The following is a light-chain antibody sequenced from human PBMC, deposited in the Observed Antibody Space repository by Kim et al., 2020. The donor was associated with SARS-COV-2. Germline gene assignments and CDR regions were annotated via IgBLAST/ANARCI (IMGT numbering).Light chain of an antibody. CDR3: TAWDSSLSAYV. J-gene: IGLJ1*01. V-gene: IGLV10-54*04. Sequence: RQTPTLTCTGNSNDVGNQGAAWLQQHQGHPPKLLSYRNNNRPSGISERFSASRSGNTASLTITGLQPEDEADYYCTAWDSSLSAYVFGTGTKVTVL. CDR1: SNDVGNQG. CDR2: RNN.